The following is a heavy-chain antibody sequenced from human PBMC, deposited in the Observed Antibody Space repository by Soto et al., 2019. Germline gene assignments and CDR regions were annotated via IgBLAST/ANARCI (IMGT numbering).Heavy chain of an antibody. CDR1: GYTFSGFY. CDR3: ASAAVTGTAGLDF. Sequence: GSSVKVSCKASGYTFSGFYMHLLRHGPGHWLEWMGWINPNSGGTKSAEKFQGRVTMTRDTSISTAYMELSRLTSDDTAVYYCASAAVTGTAGLDFWGQGTQVTVSS. J-gene: IGHJ4*02. CDR2: INPNSGGT. D-gene: IGHD6-19*01. V-gene: IGHV1-2*02.